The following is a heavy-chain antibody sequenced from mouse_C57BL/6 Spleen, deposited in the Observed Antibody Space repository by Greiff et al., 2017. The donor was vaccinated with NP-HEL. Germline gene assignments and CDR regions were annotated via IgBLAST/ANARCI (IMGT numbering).Heavy chain of an antibody. Sequence: VKLQQPGAELVMPGASVKLSCKASGYTFTSYWMHWVKQRPGQGLEWIGEIDPSDSYTNYNQKFKGKSTLTVDKSSSTAYMQLSSLTSEDSAVYYCARAPYSNYEGGYAMDYWGQGTSVTVSS. V-gene: IGHV1-69*01. CDR2: IDPSDSYT. CDR1: GYTFTSYW. D-gene: IGHD2-5*01. CDR3: ARAPYSNYEGGYAMDY. J-gene: IGHJ4*01.